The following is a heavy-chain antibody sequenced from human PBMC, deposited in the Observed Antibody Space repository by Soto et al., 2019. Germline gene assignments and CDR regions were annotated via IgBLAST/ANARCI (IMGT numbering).Heavy chain of an antibody. V-gene: IGHV3-30*18. CDR2: ISYDGSNK. J-gene: IGHJ4*02. Sequence: QVQLVESGGGVVQPGRSLRLSCAASGFTFSSYGMHWVRQAPGKGLEWVAVISYDGSNKYYADSVKGRFTISRDNSKNTLYLQMNSLRAEDTAVYYCAKPDNVLVPAAVNFDYWGQGTLVTVSS. D-gene: IGHD2-2*01. CDR1: GFTFSSYG. CDR3: AKPDNVLVPAAVNFDY.